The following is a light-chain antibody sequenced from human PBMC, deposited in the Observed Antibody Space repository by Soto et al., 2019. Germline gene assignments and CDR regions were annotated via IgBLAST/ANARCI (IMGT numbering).Light chain of an antibody. CDR3: QQYGRSPFT. V-gene: IGKV3-20*01. Sequence: EIVVTQSPGTLSLSPGERATLSCRASQSVSSNNLAWYQQRPGQAPRVVIYGASTRATGIPERFSGSGSGTDFTITISRLEPQDFAVYYCQQYGRSPFTFGPRTKVHIK. J-gene: IGKJ3*01. CDR1: QSVSSNN. CDR2: GAS.